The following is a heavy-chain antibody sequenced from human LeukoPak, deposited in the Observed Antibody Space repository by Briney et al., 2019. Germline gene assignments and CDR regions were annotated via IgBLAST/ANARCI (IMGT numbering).Heavy chain of an antibody. CDR1: GGFISSGGYS. J-gene: IGHJ4*02. CDR3: ARDYYGYFDY. D-gene: IGHD4-17*01. Sequence: SETLSLTCAVSGGFISSGGYSWSWIRQPPGTGLEWIGYIYHSGSTYYNPSLKSRVTISVDRSKNQFSLKLSSVTAADTAVYYCARDYYGYFDYWGQGTLVTVSS. CDR2: IYHSGST. V-gene: IGHV4-30-2*01.